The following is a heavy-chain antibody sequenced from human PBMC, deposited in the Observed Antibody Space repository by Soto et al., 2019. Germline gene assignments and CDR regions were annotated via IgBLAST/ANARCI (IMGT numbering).Heavy chain of an antibody. CDR3: SRLFLDVEIAVDGRFHYFDC. D-gene: IGHD6-19*01. CDR1: GGSISSSRYY. V-gene: IGHV4-39*01. CDR2: LYYSGST. Sequence: QLQLQESGPGLLKPSETLSLTCTVSGGSISSSRYYWGWIRQPPGKGLEWIGSLYYSGSTYYSPSLKSRVTISVGTTTNQFSLRRSSGTAADTAVYYSSRLFLDVEIAVDGRFHYFDCWGNGTLVTFSA. J-gene: IGHJ4*01.